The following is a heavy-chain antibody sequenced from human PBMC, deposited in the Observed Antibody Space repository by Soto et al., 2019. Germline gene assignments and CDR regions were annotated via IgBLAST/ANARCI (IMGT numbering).Heavy chain of an antibody. CDR3: AGVVVTVIRDPLDAFDI. J-gene: IGHJ3*02. CDR2: INAGNGNT. CDR1: GYTFTSYA. V-gene: IGHV1-3*01. D-gene: IGHD2-21*02. Sequence: QVQLVQSGAEVKKPGASVKVSCKASGYTFTSYAMHWVRQAPGQRLEWMGWINAGNGNTKYSQKFQGRVTITRDTSASTAYMELSSLRSEDTAVYYCAGVVVTVIRDPLDAFDIWGQGTMVTVSS.